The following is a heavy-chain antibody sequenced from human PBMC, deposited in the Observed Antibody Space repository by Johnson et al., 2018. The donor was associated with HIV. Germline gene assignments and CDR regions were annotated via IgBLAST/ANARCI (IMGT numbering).Heavy chain of an antibody. V-gene: IGHV3-30*03. CDR1: GFTFDDYG. J-gene: IGHJ3*01. D-gene: IGHD6-13*01. CDR3: GRGMAAAN. Sequence: QMLLVESGGGVVRPGGSLRLSCAASGFTFDDYGMSWVRQAPGKGLEWVAVISYDGTKKFYADSVKGRFTISRDNSKNTLYLQMNSLTVDDTAIYYCGRGMAAANWGQGTMVTVSS. CDR2: ISYDGTKK.